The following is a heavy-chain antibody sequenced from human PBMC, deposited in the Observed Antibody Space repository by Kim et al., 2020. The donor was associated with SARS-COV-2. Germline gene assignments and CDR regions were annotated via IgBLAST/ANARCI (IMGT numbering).Heavy chain of an antibody. CDR1: GGSISSSNW. Sequence: SETLSLTCAVSGGSISSSNWWSWVRQPPGKGLEWIGEIYHSGSTNYNPSLKSRVTISVDKSKNQFSLKLSSVTAADTAVYYCARSPYYYDSSGYYGFDYWGQGTLVTVSS. J-gene: IGHJ4*02. CDR2: IYHSGST. V-gene: IGHV4-4*02. D-gene: IGHD3-22*01. CDR3: ARSPYYYDSSGYYGFDY.